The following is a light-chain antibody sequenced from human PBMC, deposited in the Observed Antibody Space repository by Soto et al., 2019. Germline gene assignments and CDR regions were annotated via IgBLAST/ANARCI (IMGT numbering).Light chain of an antibody. J-gene: IGKJ4*01. CDR2: GAS. CDR3: QQYNDWHPVT. CDR1: QSVSSN. Sequence: EIVITQSPGTLSVSPGERAALSCRASQSVSSNLAWYQQKPGQAPRLLIYGASTRANGIPARFSGRGSGTEFTLTISSLQSEDFAVYYCQQYNDWHPVTFGGGTKVDIK. V-gene: IGKV3-15*01.